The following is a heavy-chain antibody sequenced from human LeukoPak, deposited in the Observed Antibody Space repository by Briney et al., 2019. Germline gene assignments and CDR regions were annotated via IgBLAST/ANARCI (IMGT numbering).Heavy chain of an antibody. V-gene: IGHV4-39*07. D-gene: IGHD3-22*01. CDR1: GGSISSSSYY. CDR3: ARELYYYDSSGFDY. J-gene: IGHJ4*02. Sequence: SETLSLTCTVSGGSISSSSYYWGWIRQPPGKGLEWLGSIYYSGSTYYNPPLKSRVTISVDTSKNQFSLKLSSVTAADTAVYYCARELYYYDSSGFDYWGQGTLVTVSS. CDR2: IYYSGST.